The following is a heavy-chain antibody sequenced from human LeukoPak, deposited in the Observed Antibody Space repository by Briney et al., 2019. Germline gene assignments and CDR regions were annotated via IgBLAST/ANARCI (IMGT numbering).Heavy chain of an antibody. V-gene: IGHV3-48*03. D-gene: IGHD5/OR15-5a*01. CDR3: ARRSTMSYHAIDV. Sequence: TGGSLRLSCAASGFTFNIYEMNWVRQAPGKGLEWISYITDGGSAVYYADSVKGRFTVSRDNARNSLFLQVNSLRAEGTATYYCARRSTMSYHAIDVWGQGTMVTVSS. CDR1: GFTFNIYE. J-gene: IGHJ6*02. CDR2: ITDGGSAV.